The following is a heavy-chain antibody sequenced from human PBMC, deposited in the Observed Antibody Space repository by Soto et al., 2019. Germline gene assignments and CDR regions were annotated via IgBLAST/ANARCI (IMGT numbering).Heavy chain of an antibody. Sequence: SETLSLACTVSGGSISSGGYYWSWIRQHPGKGLEWIGYIYYSGSTYYNPSLKSRVTISVDTSKNQFSLKLSSVTAADTAVYYCARDTIAAAGIYYYGMDVWGQGTTVTVSS. V-gene: IGHV4-31*03. J-gene: IGHJ6*02. D-gene: IGHD6-13*01. CDR2: IYYSGST. CDR3: ARDTIAAAGIYYYGMDV. CDR1: GGSISSGGYY.